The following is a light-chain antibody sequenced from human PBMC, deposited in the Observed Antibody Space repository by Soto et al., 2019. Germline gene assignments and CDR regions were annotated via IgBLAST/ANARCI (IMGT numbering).Light chain of an antibody. CDR3: QQYSTYWT. Sequence: DIQMTQSPSTLSASVGDRVTITCRASQSISSWLAWYQQKPGKAPDLLIYRASTLESGVPSRFSGSGSGTEFTLTISSLQPDDFATYYCQQYSTYWTF. J-gene: IGKJ1*01. V-gene: IGKV1-5*03. CDR2: RAS. CDR1: QSISSW.